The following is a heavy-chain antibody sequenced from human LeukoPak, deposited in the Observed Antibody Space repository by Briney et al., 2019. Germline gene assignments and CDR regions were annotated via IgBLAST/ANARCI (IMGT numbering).Heavy chain of an antibody. D-gene: IGHD4-17*01. V-gene: IGHV1-69*13. J-gene: IGHJ1*01. Sequence: GASVKVSCKASGGTFSSYAISWVRQAPGQGLEWMGGIIPTFGTANYAQKFQGRVTITAEESTSTAYMELSSLRSEDTAVYYCAGSTVTRLAEYFQHWGQGTLVTVSS. CDR3: AGSTVTRLAEYFQH. CDR2: IIPTFGTA. CDR1: GGTFSSYA.